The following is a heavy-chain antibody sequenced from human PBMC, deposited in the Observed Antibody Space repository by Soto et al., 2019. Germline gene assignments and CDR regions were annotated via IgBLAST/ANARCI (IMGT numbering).Heavy chain of an antibody. J-gene: IGHJ6*02. D-gene: IGHD6-19*01. CDR3: ASGYSSGWDQYYYYGMDV. V-gene: IGHV4-59*08. CDR2: IYYSGST. Sequence: SESLSTTCTVSGGSISGYYWSWIRQPPEQGLEWIGYIYYSGSTNYNPSLKSRVTISVDTSKNQFSLKLSSVTAADTAVYYCASGYSSGWDQYYYYGMDVWGQGTTVTVSS. CDR1: GGSISGYY.